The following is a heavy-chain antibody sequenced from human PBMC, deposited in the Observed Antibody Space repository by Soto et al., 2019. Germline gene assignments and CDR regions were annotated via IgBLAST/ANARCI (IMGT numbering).Heavy chain of an antibody. J-gene: IGHJ5*02. D-gene: IGHD3-22*01. CDR1: GDSINSGGYY. Sequence: SETLSLTCSVSGDSINSGGYYWIWVRQHPQKGLEWIGYIHDSGTTYYNPSLRSRITISADTSKNHFSLRLTSVTSADTAVYHCARGWGSYDQPDWFDTWGPGTLVTVSS. CDR2: IHDSGTT. V-gene: IGHV4-31*03. CDR3: ARGWGSYDQPDWFDT.